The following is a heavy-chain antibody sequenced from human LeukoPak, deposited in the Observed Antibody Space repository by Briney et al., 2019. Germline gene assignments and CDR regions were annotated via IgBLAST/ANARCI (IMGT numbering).Heavy chain of an antibody. CDR2: ISGSGGST. V-gene: IGHV3-23*01. D-gene: IGHD6-13*01. CDR1: GFTFSSYA. CDR3: ARDYSSSWPDNWFDP. J-gene: IGHJ5*02. Sequence: QAGGSLRLSCATSGFTFSSYAMSWVRQAPGKGLEWVSAISGSGGSTYYADSVKGRFTISRDNSKNTLYLQMNSLRAEDTAVYYCARDYSSSWPDNWFDPWGQGTLVTVSS.